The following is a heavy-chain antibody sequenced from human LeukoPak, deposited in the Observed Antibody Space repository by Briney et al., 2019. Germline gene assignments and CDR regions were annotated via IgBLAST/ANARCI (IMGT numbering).Heavy chain of an antibody. Sequence: GESLKISCKGSGYSFTNYWIGWVRQMPGKGLEWMGIIYPGDSDTRYSPSFQGRVTISADKSISTAYLQWCSPKASDTAMYYCARSGSLGTFDIWGQGTMVTVSS. V-gene: IGHV5-51*01. CDR1: GYSFTNYW. D-gene: IGHD1-26*01. CDR3: ARSGSLGTFDI. CDR2: IYPGDSDT. J-gene: IGHJ3*02.